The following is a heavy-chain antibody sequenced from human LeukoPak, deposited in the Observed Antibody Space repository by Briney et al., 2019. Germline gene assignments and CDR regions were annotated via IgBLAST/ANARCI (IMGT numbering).Heavy chain of an antibody. CDR3: ARDEGNGSGWYFNY. CDR1: GGSISSGGYS. Sequence: PSQTLSLTCAVSGGSISSGGYSWSWIRQPPGKGLEWIGYIYHSGSTYYNPSLKSRVTISVDRSKNQFSLKLSSVTAADTAVYYCARDEGNGSGWYFNYWGQGTLVTVSS. J-gene: IGHJ4*02. D-gene: IGHD6-19*01. V-gene: IGHV4-30-2*01. CDR2: IYHSGST.